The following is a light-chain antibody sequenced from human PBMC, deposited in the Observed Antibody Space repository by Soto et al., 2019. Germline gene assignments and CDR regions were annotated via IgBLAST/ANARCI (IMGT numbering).Light chain of an antibody. Sequence: EIEMTQSPATLSVSPGERATLSCRASASVSSNLVWYQQKPGQAPRLLIYGASTRASGIPARFSGSGSGTDFTLTISSLQSEDFAVYYCHQNNNWPRTFGQGTKVDIK. CDR2: GAS. V-gene: IGKV3-15*01. CDR1: ASVSSN. CDR3: HQNNNWPRT. J-gene: IGKJ1*01.